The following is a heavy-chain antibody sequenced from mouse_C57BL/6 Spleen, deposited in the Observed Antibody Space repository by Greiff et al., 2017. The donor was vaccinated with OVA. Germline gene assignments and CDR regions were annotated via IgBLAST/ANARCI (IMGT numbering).Heavy chain of an antibody. J-gene: IGHJ4*01. V-gene: IGHV2-9-1*01. D-gene: IGHD1-1*01. CDR3: ARKGGNYYGFYAMDY. Sequence: VMLVESGPGLVAPSQSLSITCTVSGFSLTSYAISWVRQPPGKGLEWLGVIWTGGGTNYNSALKSGLSISKDNSKSQVFLKMNSLQTDDTARYYCARKGGNYYGFYAMDYWGQGTSVTVSS. CDR2: IWTGGGT. CDR1: GFSLTSYA.